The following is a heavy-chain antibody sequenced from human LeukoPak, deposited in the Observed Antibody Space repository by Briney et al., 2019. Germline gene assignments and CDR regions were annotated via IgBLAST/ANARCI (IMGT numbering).Heavy chain of an antibody. V-gene: IGHV4-39*07. Sequence: SETLSLTCTVFGGSISSSSHYWGWIRQPPGKGLEWIGSIYYSGSTYYNPSLKSRVTISADTSKNQFSLKLSSVTAADTAVYYCARVRYFDWLFDYWGQGTLVTVSS. J-gene: IGHJ4*02. CDR2: IYYSGST. D-gene: IGHD3-9*01. CDR3: ARVRYFDWLFDY. CDR1: GGSISSSSHY.